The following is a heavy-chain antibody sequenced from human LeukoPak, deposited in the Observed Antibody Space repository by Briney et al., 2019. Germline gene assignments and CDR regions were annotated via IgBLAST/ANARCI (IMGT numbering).Heavy chain of an antibody. CDR2: IWYDGGNK. CDR1: GSTFSSYG. J-gene: IGHJ4*02. Sequence: QAGGSLRLSCAASGSTFSSYGMHWVRQAPGKGLEWVAVIWYDGGNKYYADSVKGRFTISRDNSKNTLYLQMNSLRAEDTAVYYCARDDSSGYYFGPFDYWGQGTLVTVSS. CDR3: ARDDSSGYYFGPFDY. D-gene: IGHD3-22*01. V-gene: IGHV3-33*01.